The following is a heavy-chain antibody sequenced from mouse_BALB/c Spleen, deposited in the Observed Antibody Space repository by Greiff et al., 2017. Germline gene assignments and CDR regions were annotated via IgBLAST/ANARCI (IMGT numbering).Heavy chain of an antibody. V-gene: IGHV5-12-1*01. J-gene: IGHJ2*01. CDR2: ISSGGGST. Sequence: EVKLQESGGGLVKPGGSLKLSCAASGFAFSSYDMSWVRQTPEKRLEWVAYISSGGGSTYYPDTVKGRFTISRDNAKNTLYLQMSSLKSEDTAMYYCARHRDYGSSYWGQGTTLTVSS. CDR1: GFAFSSYD. D-gene: IGHD1-1*01. CDR3: ARHRDYGSSY.